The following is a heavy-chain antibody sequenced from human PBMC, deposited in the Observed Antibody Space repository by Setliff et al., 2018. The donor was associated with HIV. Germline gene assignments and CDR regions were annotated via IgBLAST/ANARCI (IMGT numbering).Heavy chain of an antibody. Sequence: PSETLSLTCTVSGGSIGGYYWSWIRQPPGTGLEWLGCIYSGGSTNYNPSLESRVTMSLDSSKKQFSLKLSSVTAADTAVYFCARDVGGFTVFAVPRGGFDPWGQGTLVTVSS. CDR3: ARDVGGFTVFAVPRGGFDP. J-gene: IGHJ5*02. D-gene: IGHD3-3*01. CDR1: GGSIGGYY. V-gene: IGHV4-59*01. CDR2: IYSGGST.